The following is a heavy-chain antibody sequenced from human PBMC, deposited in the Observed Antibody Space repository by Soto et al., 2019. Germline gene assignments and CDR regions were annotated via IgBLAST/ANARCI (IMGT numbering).Heavy chain of an antibody. J-gene: IGHJ4*02. CDR2: VYYSGST. Sequence: QVQLQESGSGLVKPSETLSLTCTVSGGSVSSGSYYWSWIRQPPGKGLEWIGYVYYSGSTNYNPSLKSRLSISVDTSKNQFSLKLSSVTAADTAVYYCVRGNRIASDWGQGTLVTVSS. V-gene: IGHV4-61*01. D-gene: IGHD6-13*01. CDR1: GGSVSSGSYY. CDR3: VRGNRIASD.